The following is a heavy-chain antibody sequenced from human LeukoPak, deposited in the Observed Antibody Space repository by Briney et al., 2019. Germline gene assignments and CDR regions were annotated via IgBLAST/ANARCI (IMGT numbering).Heavy chain of an antibody. V-gene: IGHV4-38-2*02. J-gene: IGHJ4*02. CDR3: ARATDTAMVYFDY. CDR1: GYSISSGYY. CDR2: IYHSGST. Sequence: SETLSLTCTVSGYSISSGYYWGWIRQPPGKGLEWIGSIYHSGSTYYNPSLKSRVTISVDTSKNQFSLKLSSVTAADTAVYYCARATDTAMVYFDYWGQGTLVIVSS. D-gene: IGHD5-18*01.